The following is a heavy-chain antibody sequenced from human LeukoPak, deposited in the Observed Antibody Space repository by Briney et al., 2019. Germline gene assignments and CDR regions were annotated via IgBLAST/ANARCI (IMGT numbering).Heavy chain of an antibody. CDR1: GGSISSYY. D-gene: IGHD3-16*01. V-gene: IGHV4-59*01. Sequence: SETLSLTCTVSGGSISSYYWSWIRQPPGKGLEWIGYIYYSGSTNYNPSLKSRVTISVDTSKNQFSLKLSSVTAADTAVYYCARERGEWLTPGWFDPWGQETLVTVSS. CDR3: ARERGEWLTPGWFDP. CDR2: IYYSGST. J-gene: IGHJ5*02.